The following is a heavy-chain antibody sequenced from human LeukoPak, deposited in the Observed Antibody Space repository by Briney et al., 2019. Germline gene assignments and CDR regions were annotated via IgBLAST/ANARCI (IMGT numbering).Heavy chain of an antibody. CDR3: AREASPLDY. J-gene: IGHJ4*02. Sequence: PSETLSLTCTVSGYSISSGYYWGWIRQPPGKGLEWIGNISHSGSTYYTPSLKSRVTISVDTSKNQFSLRLRSVTAADTAVYYCAREASPLDYWGQGALVTVSS. CDR1: GYSISSGYY. V-gene: IGHV4-38-2*02. CDR2: ISHSGST.